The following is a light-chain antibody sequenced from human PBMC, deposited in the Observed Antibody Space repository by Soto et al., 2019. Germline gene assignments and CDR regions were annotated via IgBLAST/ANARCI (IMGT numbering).Light chain of an antibody. CDR3: PQLNSYPRT. Sequence: DIQMTLSPSSLSASIGDRVTITCRASQGISSYLAWYQQKPGKAPKLLIYAASTLQSGVPSRFSGSGSGTDFTLTISSLQPEDFATYYCPQLNSYPRTFGGGTKGDIK. CDR1: QGISSY. V-gene: IGKV1-9*01. CDR2: AAS. J-gene: IGKJ4*01.